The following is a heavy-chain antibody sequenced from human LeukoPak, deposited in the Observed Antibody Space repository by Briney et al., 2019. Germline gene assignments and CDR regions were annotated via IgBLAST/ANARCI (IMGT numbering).Heavy chain of an antibody. Sequence: GGSLRLSCAASGFTVNNNFMSWVRQAPGKGLEWVSVIYSGGSTYYADSVRGRFTISRDNSKNTLYLQMNSLRAEDTAVYFCARDSGATRHTDYWGQGTQVTVSS. D-gene: IGHD1-26*01. CDR2: IYSGGST. CDR1: GFTVNNNF. CDR3: ARDSGATRHTDY. J-gene: IGHJ4*02. V-gene: IGHV3-53*01.